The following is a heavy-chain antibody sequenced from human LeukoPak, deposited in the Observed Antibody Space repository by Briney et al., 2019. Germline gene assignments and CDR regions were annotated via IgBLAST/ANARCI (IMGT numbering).Heavy chain of an antibody. V-gene: IGHV1-69*13. J-gene: IGHJ5*02. D-gene: IGHD3-10*01. CDR3: ARGDVHYYGSSRLENWFDP. CDR1: GGTFSSYA. Sequence: SVKVSCKASGGTFSSYAISWVRQAPGQGLEWMGGIIPIFGTANYAQKFQGRGTITADESTSTAYMELSSLRSEDTAVYYCARGDVHYYGSSRLENWFDPWGQGTLVTVSS. CDR2: IIPIFGTA.